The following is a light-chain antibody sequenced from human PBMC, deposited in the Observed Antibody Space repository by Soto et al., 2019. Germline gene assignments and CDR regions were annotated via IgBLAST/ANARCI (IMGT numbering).Light chain of an antibody. CDR1: QSISSY. CDR3: QQSYSTPIT. Sequence: DIQMTQSPSSLSASVGDRVTITCRASQSISSYLNWYQQKPGKAPKLLIYAASSLQSGVPSRFSGSGSGTDFTLTISILQPEDFATYYCQQSYSTPITFGQGTRREIK. J-gene: IGKJ5*01. V-gene: IGKV1-39*01. CDR2: AAS.